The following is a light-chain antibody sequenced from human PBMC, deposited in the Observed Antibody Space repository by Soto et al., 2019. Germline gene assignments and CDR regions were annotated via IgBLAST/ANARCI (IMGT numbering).Light chain of an antibody. CDR1: QIISNW. J-gene: IGKJ1*01. CDR2: HAS. Sequence: DIPMTQSPSTLSASVGDRVTITCRASQIISNWLAWYQQKPGRAPKLLIFHASSLQTGVPSRFRGSGSGTEFTLTISSLQPDDFATYYCQQYSSYWTFGPGTTVDIK. CDR3: QQYSSYWT. V-gene: IGKV1-5*01.